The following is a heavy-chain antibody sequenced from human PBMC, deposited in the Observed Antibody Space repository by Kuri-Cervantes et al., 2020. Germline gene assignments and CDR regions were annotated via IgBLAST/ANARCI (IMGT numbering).Heavy chain of an antibody. CDR2: ISGSGGST. D-gene: IGHD4-17*01. V-gene: IGHV3-23*01. Sequence: GESLKISCAASGFTFSSYAMSWARQAPGKGLEWVSAISGSGGSTYYADSVKGRFTISRDNSKNTLYLQMNSLRAEDTAVYYCAKTRWAYGDYGCDYWGQGTLVTVSS. J-gene: IGHJ4*02. CDR3: AKTRWAYGDYGCDY. CDR1: GFTFSSYA.